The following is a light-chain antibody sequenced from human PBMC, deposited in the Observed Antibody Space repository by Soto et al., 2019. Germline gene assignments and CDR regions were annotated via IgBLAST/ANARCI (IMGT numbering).Light chain of an antibody. J-gene: IGKJ4*01. CDR1: QTVSSNY. Sequence: IILTQSPDTLSLSPGERATLSCRASQTVSSNYLAWCQQGPGQAPRLLIYDASSRATGIPARFSGSGSGTDFTLTISSLEPEDFAFYYCLQRSNWPPLLSFGGGTKVDNK. V-gene: IGKV3D-20*02. CDR2: DAS. CDR3: LQRSNWPPLLS.